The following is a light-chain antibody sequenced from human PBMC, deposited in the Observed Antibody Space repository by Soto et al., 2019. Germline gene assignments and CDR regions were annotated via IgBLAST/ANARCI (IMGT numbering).Light chain of an antibody. CDR1: SSDVGGYNY. CDR2: DVS. V-gene: IGLV2-14*01. CDR3: SSYTTSGTLV. J-gene: IGLJ2*01. Sequence: QSALPQPASVSVSPGQSITISCTGTSSDVGGYNYVSWYQQHPGKAPKLMIYDVSNRPSGVSNRVSGSKSGNTASLTISGLQAEDEADYYCSSYTTSGTLVFGGGTQLTVL.